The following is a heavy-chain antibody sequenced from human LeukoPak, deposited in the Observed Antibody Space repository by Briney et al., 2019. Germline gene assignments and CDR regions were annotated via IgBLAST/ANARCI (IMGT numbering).Heavy chain of an antibody. CDR3: TRDPRVLDY. J-gene: IGHJ4*02. CDR2: ISGSGTDI. V-gene: IGHV3-11*04. D-gene: IGHD3-10*01. Sequence: GGSLRLSCEASGFTFSDYYMTWMRQAPSKGLEWVSYISGSGTDILYADSVKGRFTMSRDNAKNSLYLQMNSLRTEDTAVYYCTRDPRVLDYWGQGTLVTVSS. CDR1: GFTFSDYY.